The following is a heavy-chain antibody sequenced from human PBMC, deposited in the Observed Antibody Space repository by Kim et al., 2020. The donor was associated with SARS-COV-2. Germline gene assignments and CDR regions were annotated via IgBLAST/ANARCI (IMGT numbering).Heavy chain of an antibody. Sequence: GGSLRLSCAASGFTFSSYAMSWVRQAPGKGLEWVSAISGSGGSTYYADSVKGRFTISRDNSKNTLYLQMNSLRAEDTAVYYCAKQRISVAPPGRDYYYYYGMDVWGQGTTVTVSS. CDR1: GFTFSSYA. V-gene: IGHV3-23*01. CDR2: ISGSGGST. CDR3: AKQRISVAPPGRDYYYYYGMDV. D-gene: IGHD6-19*01. J-gene: IGHJ6*02.